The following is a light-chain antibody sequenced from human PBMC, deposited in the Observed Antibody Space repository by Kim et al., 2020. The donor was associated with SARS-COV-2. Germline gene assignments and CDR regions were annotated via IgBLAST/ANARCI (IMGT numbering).Light chain of an antibody. Sequence: LSPWETATRACRASQSVAGKYVAWYQQKPGQAPRLLIFDASTRATGISDRFSGSGSGTDFSLTISRLEPEDFAVYYCQQYGTSPCTFGQGTKLEI. CDR2: DAS. CDR3: QQYGTSPCT. V-gene: IGKV3-20*01. J-gene: IGKJ2*02. CDR1: QSVAGKY.